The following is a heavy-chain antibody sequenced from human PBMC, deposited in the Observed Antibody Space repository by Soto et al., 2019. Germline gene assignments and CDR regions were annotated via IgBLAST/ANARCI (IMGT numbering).Heavy chain of an antibody. CDR2: ISDRGVST. V-gene: IGHV3-23*01. D-gene: IGHD1-26*01. CDR1: GFTFSNYA. CDR3: AKSSGGKDAFDI. J-gene: IGHJ3*02. Sequence: EVQLLESGGGLVQPGGSLRLSCAASGFTFSNYAMSWVRQAPGKGLEWVSAISDRGVSTYYADSVKGRFTISRDNSKNTQYLKMNSLRVADTAGYYFAKSSGGKDAFDIWGQGTVVAVSS.